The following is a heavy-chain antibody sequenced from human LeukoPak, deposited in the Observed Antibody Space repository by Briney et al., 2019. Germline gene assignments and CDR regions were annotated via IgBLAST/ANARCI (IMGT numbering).Heavy chain of an antibody. V-gene: IGHV4-39*01. CDR3: ARHLAYDSSGYYSETFPLDY. CDR2: IYYSGST. Sequence: SETLSLTCTVSGGSISSSSYYWGWIRQPPGKGLEWIGSIYYSGSTYYNPSLKSRVTISVDTSKNQFSLKLSSVTAADTAVYYCARHLAYDSSGYYSETFPLDYWGQGTLVTVSS. CDR1: GGSISSSSYY. D-gene: IGHD3-22*01. J-gene: IGHJ4*02.